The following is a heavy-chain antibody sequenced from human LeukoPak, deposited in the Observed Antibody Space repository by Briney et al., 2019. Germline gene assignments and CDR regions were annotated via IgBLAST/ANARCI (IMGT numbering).Heavy chain of an antibody. CDR2: INWNGGST. V-gene: IGHV3-20*04. D-gene: IGHD6-19*01. J-gene: IGHJ5*02. Sequence: GGTLRLSCAASGFTYSSYGMTWVRQAPGKGLEWVSGINWNGGSTGYADSVKGRFTTSRDNAKNSLYLQMNNLRAEDTALYYCARESQWLAWFDPWGQGTLVTVSS. CDR3: ARESQWLAWFDP. CDR1: GFTYSSYG.